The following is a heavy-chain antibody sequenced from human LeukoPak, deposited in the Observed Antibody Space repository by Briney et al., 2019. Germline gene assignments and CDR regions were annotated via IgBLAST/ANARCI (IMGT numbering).Heavy chain of an antibody. D-gene: IGHD3-10*02. CDR1: GLSFGDYG. CDR2: IQSKTYSEGT. Sequence: GGSLRLSCTPSGLSFGDYGMSWVRQAPGKGLEWVSFIQSKTYSEGTMYAASVRGRFTISRDDSKSIAYLQMNSLKTEDTAVYYCTVFGEFDYWGQGTLVTVSS. CDR3: TVFGEFDY. V-gene: IGHV3-49*04. J-gene: IGHJ4*02.